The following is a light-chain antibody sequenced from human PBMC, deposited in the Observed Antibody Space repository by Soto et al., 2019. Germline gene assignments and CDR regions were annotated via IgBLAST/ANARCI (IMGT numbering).Light chain of an antibody. CDR3: QHYYTDPPWT. V-gene: IGKV4-1*01. J-gene: IGKJ1*01. Sequence: DIVMTQSPDSLAVSLGERATINCRSSQSVLYSFNNKNYLGWYQQKPGQAPKLLIYWASTRESGVPDRFCGSGSGTDFTLTISSLRDDDVAVYYCQHYYTDPPWTFGQGTKVEIK. CDR1: QSVLYSFNNKNY. CDR2: WAS.